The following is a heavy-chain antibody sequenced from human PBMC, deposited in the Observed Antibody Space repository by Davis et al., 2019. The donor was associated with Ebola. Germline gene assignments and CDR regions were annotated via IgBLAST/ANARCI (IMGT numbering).Heavy chain of an antibody. CDR3: AKDRGSVVVVAGDAFDI. CDR2: ISGSGGST. CDR1: GFTFSSYA. D-gene: IGHD2-15*01. Sequence: GESLKISCAASGFTFSSYAMSWVRQAPGKGLEWVSAISGSGGSTYYADSVKGRFTISRDNSKNTLYLQMNSLRAEDTAVYYCAKDRGSVVVVAGDAFDIWGQGTMVTVSS. V-gene: IGHV3-23*01. J-gene: IGHJ3*02.